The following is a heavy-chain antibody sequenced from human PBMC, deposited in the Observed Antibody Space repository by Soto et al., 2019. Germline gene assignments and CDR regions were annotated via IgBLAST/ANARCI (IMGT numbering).Heavy chain of an antibody. CDR1: GFTFSSYG. Sequence: GGSLRLSCAGSGFTFSSYGMHWVRQAPGKGLEWVAVISYDGSDKYYGDSVKGRSTISRDDSKNTLYLQMNSLRVEDTAIYYCAKTAGYDYVWGSSGLDPWGQGTLVTVSS. D-gene: IGHD3-16*01. J-gene: IGHJ5*02. V-gene: IGHV3-30*18. CDR2: ISYDGSDK. CDR3: AKTAGYDYVWGSSGLDP.